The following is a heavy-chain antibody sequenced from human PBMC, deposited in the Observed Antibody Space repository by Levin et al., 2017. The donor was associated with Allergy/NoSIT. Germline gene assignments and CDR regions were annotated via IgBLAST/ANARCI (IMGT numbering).Heavy chain of an antibody. J-gene: IGHJ6*02. CDR2: VYNGGAT. D-gene: IGHD5-12*01. CDR3: ARGRSGYDSTNHYFYYGLDV. V-gene: IGHV4-30-4*01. CDR1: GVSISSVDFY. Sequence: SETLSLTCSVYGVSISSVDFYWSWVRQTPGEGLEWIGYVYNGGATNYSPSLQSRLSISVDTSKNEFSLKVSSVTAADTAVYYCARGRSGYDSTNHYFYYGLDVWGQGTTVTVSS.